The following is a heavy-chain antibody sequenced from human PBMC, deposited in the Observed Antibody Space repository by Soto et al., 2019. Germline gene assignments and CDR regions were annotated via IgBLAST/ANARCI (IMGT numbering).Heavy chain of an antibody. J-gene: IGHJ4*02. CDR2: INPICGTT. D-gene: IGHD1-26*01. CDR1: GGTFSSYA. CDR3: ASYFRPSRFFDY. V-gene: IGHV1-69*05. Sequence: SVKVSCKASGGTFSSYAISWVRQAPGQGLEWMGIINPICGTTSYAQKFQGRVTMTRDTPTSTAYMELNSLRSEDTAVYYCASYFRPSRFFDYWGQGTLVTVSS.